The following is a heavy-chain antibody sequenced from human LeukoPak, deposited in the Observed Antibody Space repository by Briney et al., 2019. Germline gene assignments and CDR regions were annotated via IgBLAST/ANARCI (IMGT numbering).Heavy chain of an antibody. CDR3: ARGVGATTWYFDY. J-gene: IGHJ4*02. Sequence: ASETLSLTCTVSGGSISSFYWSWIRQPPGKGLEWIGYIYYTGSTNYNPSLKGRVTMSVDTSKNQFSLKLSSVTAADTAVYYCARGVGATTWYFDYWGQGTLVTVSS. V-gene: IGHV4-59*12. D-gene: IGHD1-26*01. CDR2: IYYTGST. CDR1: GGSISSFY.